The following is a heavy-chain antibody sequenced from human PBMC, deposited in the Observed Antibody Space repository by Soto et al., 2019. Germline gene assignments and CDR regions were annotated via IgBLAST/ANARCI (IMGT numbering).Heavy chain of an antibody. CDR2: IYWDDDK. CDR3: AHRGKYDPGWDGGYFNY. D-gene: IGHD6-19*01. Sequence: QITLKESGPPLLKPTQALALTCTFSGFSLSTTGVGVGWIRQSPGEALEWLVFIYWDDDKRYSPSLKSRLTIPTDPPKHQVVLTMTNMDPVDTAMYYCAHRGKYDPGWDGGYFNYWSQGTLVTVSS. CDR1: GFSLSTTGVG. V-gene: IGHV2-5*02. J-gene: IGHJ4*02.